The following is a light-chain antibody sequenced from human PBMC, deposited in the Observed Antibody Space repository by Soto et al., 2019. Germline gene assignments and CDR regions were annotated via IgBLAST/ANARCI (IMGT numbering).Light chain of an antibody. J-gene: IGKJ4*01. Sequence: DFQMTQSPSSLSASVGVRVTITCRASQGINNHLAWFQQKSGKVPKVLIYAASTLQSGVPSRFSGSGSGTDFTLTISSLQPEDVATYYCQNYNSAPPAGTFGGGTKVEIK. CDR2: AAS. V-gene: IGKV1-27*01. CDR1: QGINNH. CDR3: QNYNSAPPAGT.